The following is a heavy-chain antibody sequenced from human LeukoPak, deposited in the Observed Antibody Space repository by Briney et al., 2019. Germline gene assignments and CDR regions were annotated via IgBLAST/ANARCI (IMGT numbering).Heavy chain of an antibody. CDR3: ARDRYSSGWSIYYYHYMDV. Sequence: ASVKVSCKASGYTFTGYYMHWVRQAPGQGLEWMGWINPHSGGTNYAQKFQGRVTMARDTSISTAYMELSRLRSDDTAVYYCARDRYSSGWSIYYYHYMDVWGKGTTVTVSS. J-gene: IGHJ6*03. D-gene: IGHD6-19*01. CDR1: GYTFTGYY. CDR2: INPHSGGT. V-gene: IGHV1-2*02.